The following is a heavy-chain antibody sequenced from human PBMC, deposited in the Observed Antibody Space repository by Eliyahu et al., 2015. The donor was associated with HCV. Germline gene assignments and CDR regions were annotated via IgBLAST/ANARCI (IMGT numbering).Heavy chain of an antibody. D-gene: IGHD3-10*01. CDR3: AHSPHYYGSGSYYNLPPNFDY. V-gene: IGHV2-5*02. J-gene: IGHJ4*02. CDR2: IYWDDDK. CDR1: GFSLSTSGVG. Sequence: QITLKESGPTLVKPTQTLTLTCTFSGFSLSTSGVGVGWIRQPPGKALEWLALIYWDDDKRYSPSLKNRLTITKDTSKNQVVLTMTNMDPVDTATYYCAHSPHYYGSGSYYNLPPNFDYWGQGTLVTVSS.